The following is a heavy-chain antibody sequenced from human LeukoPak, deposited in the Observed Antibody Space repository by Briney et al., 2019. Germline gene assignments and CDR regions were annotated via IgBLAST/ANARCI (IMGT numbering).Heavy chain of an antibody. CDR2: ISSSSSYI. CDR3: ATGYGYSSSWQIDY. V-gene: IGHV3-21*01. CDR1: GFTFSSYS. J-gene: IGHJ4*02. D-gene: IGHD6-13*01. Sequence: GGSLRLSCAASGFTFSSYSMNWVRQAPGRGLEWVSSISSSSSYIYYADSVKGRFTISRDNAKNSLYLQMNSLRAEDTAVYYCATGYGYSSSWQIDYWGQGTLVTVSS.